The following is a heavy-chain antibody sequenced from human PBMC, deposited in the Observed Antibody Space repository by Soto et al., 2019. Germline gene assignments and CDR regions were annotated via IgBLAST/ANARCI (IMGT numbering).Heavy chain of an antibody. V-gene: IGHV3-30*01. CDR2: ICFDGRNQ. D-gene: IGHD6-6*01. J-gene: IGHJ6*02. Sequence: WVSLRLSCAASGFTFSTHALLGVRQAPGQRLELVAIICFDGRNQYYADSVDGRFTISRDNSKTTLNLQMNSLGTEDTAVYFCAREKAGRFFAGGMDVWGQGTSVIVSS. CDR3: AREKAGRFFAGGMDV. CDR1: GFTFSTHA.